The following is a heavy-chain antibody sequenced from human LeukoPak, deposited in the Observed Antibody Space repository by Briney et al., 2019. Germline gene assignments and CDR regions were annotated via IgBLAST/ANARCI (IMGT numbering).Heavy chain of an antibody. CDR3: ARSVGSYYPYYYYGMDV. V-gene: IGHV3-74*01. Sequence: PGGSLRLSCAASGFTFSNYWMHWVRQAPGKGLVWVSRINSDGSSTSYADSVKGRFTISRGNAKNTVYLQMNSLRVEDTAVYYCARSVGSYYPYYYYGMDVWGQGTTVTVSS. D-gene: IGHD1-26*01. CDR1: GFTFSNYW. J-gene: IGHJ6*02. CDR2: INSDGSST.